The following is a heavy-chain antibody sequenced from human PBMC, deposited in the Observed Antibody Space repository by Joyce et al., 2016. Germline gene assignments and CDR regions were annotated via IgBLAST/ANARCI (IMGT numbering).Heavy chain of an antibody. V-gene: IGHV4-59*02. Sequence: QVHLQESGAGLVKPSETLSLTCTVSGDSVTSLFWHWIRQPPGKGLEWVAHISSTGSTKDNPSLKSRATITLDAPRNQFSLKLTSVTAADTAIYYCARDGGYYFDYWGQGTLVAVSS. CDR2: ISSTGST. D-gene: IGHD3-16*01. CDR3: ARDGGYYFDY. J-gene: IGHJ4*02. CDR1: GDSVTSLF.